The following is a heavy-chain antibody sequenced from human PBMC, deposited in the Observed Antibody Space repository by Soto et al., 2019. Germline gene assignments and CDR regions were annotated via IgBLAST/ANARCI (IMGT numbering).Heavy chain of an antibody. CDR3: ARGMRVTYYDYIWGSYRPNYFDY. CDR2: IYYSGST. V-gene: IGHV4-59*01. D-gene: IGHD3-16*02. J-gene: IGHJ4*02. CDR1: GGSISSYY. Sequence: SETLSLTCTVSGGSISSYYWSWIRQPPGKGLEWIGYIYYSGSTNYNPSLKSRVTISVDTSKNQFSLKLSSVTAADTAVYYCARGMRVTYYDYIWGSYRPNYFDYWGQGTLVTVSS.